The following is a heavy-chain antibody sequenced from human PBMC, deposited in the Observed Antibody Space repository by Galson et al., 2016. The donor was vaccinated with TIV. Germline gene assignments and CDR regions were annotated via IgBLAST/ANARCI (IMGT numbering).Heavy chain of an antibody. J-gene: IGHJ6*02. V-gene: IGHV6-1*01. CDR1: GDSVSGYTAA. D-gene: IGHD1-7*01. Sequence: CAISGDSVSGYTAAWNWVRQSPSRGLEWLGRTYHTSKWNTDYAVSVKGRIIIRPDTSMNQVSLQLSSVIPDDTAVYYCSRGNWNYGMGGAMDVWGRGTTVTVSS. CDR3: SRGNWNYGMGGAMDV. CDR2: TYHTSKWNT.